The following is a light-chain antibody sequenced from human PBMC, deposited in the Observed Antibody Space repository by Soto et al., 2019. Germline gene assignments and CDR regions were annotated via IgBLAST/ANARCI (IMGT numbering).Light chain of an antibody. CDR1: QGISSY. CDR3: QQYYSFPWT. CDR2: AAS. J-gene: IGKJ1*01. Sequence: DIQLTQSPSFLSASVGDRAPITCRASQGISSYLAWYQQKPGKAPKLLIYAASTLQSGVPSRFSGSGSGTDFTLTIGCLQSEDFATYYCQQYYSFPWTFGQGTKVDIK. V-gene: IGKV1-9*01.